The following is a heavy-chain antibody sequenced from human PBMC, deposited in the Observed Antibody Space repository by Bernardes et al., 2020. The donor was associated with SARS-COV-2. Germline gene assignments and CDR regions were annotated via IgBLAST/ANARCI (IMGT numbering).Heavy chain of an antibody. Sequence: GGSLRLSCAASGFSVSNNYMNWFRQAPGQGLEWVSIIYSAGNIYYSDAVKGRFVISRDNSENSLYLQMNSLRAEDTAVYYCARDTPDHFGRVIFPSLYGMDVWGQGTTVTVSS. CDR2: IYSAGNI. CDR1: GFSVSNNY. CDR3: ARDTPDHFGRVIFPSLYGMDV. J-gene: IGHJ6*02. V-gene: IGHV3-66*01. D-gene: IGHD3-3*01.